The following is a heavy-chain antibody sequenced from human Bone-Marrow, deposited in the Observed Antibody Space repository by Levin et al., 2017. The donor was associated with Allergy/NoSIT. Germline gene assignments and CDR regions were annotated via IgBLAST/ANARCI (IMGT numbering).Heavy chain of an antibody. CDR2: ISSSSSYI. J-gene: IGHJ4*02. CDR1: GFTFSSYS. Sequence: GGSLRLSCAASGFTFSSYSMNWVRQAPGKGLEWVSSISSSSSYIYYADSVKGRFTISRDNAKNSLYLQMNSLRAEDTAVYYCAREFYFQGPNDYWGQGTLVTVSS. D-gene: IGHD3-10*01. CDR3: AREFYFQGPNDY. V-gene: IGHV3-21*01.